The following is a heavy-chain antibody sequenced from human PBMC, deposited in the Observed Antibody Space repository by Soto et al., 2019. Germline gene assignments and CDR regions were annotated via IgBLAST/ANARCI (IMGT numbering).Heavy chain of an antibody. Sequence: EVPLLESGGGLVQPGGSLRLPCAASGFTFNNYAMNWVRQAPGKGLEWVSGISGSDDRTYYADAVKGRFTSYSENSKNALDLQMNSLRAEDTAIYFCAKSASNDDYHYYMAVWGKGTTVTVSS. V-gene: IGHV3-23*01. D-gene: IGHD1-1*01. J-gene: IGHJ6*03. CDR2: ISGSDDRT. CDR1: GFTFNNYA. CDR3: AKSASNDDYHYYMAV.